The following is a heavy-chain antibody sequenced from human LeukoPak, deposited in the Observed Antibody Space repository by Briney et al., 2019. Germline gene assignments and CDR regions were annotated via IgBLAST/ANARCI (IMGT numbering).Heavy chain of an antibody. J-gene: IGHJ6*02. D-gene: IGHD2-15*01. CDR3: AKAEGYCSGGSCYWALGYYGMDV. V-gene: IGHV3-23*01. CDR2: ISGSGGST. CDR1: GFTFSSYA. Sequence: TGGSLRLSCAASGFTFSSYAMSWVRQAPGKGREWVSAISGSGGSTYYADSVKGRFTISRDNSKNTLYLQMNSLRAEDTAVYYCAKAEGYCSGGSCYWALGYYGMDVWGQGTTVTVSS.